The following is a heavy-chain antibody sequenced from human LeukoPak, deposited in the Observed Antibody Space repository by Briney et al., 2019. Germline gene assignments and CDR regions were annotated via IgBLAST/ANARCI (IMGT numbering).Heavy chain of an antibody. CDR1: GASIRNYY. D-gene: IGHD3-10*01. CDR3: ARSGASGMQRLFDP. J-gene: IGHJ5*02. CDR2: IYYSGST. Sequence: SETLSLTCTVSGASIRNYYFSWIRQPPGKGLEWIGYIYYSGSTNYSPSLKSRVTISVDTSKNQPSLKLSSVAAADTAVYYCARSGASGMQRLFDPWGQGTLVTVSS. V-gene: IGHV4-59*01.